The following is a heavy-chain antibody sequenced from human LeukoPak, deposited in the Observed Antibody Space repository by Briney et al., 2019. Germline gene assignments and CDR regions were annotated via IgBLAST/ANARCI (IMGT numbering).Heavy chain of an antibody. CDR1: GGSIGSRSYY. CDR3: ARLPDCSSSSTSCYLDY. Sequence: PSETLSLTCTVSGGSIGSRSYYWGWIRQPPGKGLEWIGSIYYSGSTYYNPSLKSRVTISVDTSKSQFSLKLSSVTAADTAVYYCARLPDCSSSSTSCYLDYWGQGTLVTVSS. J-gene: IGHJ4*02. V-gene: IGHV4-39*01. D-gene: IGHD2-2*01. CDR2: IYYSGST.